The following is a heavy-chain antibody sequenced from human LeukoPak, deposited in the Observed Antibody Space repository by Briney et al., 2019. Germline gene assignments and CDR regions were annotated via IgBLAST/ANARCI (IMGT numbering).Heavy chain of an antibody. CDR2: IYYSGST. CDR3: ARGEWYYNWFDP. Sequence: SETLSLTCTVSGGSISSYYWSWIRQPPGKGLEWIGYIYYSGSTNYNSSLKSRVTISVDTSKNQFSLKLSSVTAADTAVYYCARGEWYYNWFDPWGQGTLVTVSS. CDR1: GGSISSYY. D-gene: IGHD3-3*01. J-gene: IGHJ5*02. V-gene: IGHV4-59*01.